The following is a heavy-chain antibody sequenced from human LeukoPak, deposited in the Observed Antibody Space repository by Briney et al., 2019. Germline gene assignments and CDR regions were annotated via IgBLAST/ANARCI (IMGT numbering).Heavy chain of an antibody. V-gene: IGHV4-34*01. CDR2: INHSGRT. D-gene: IGHD6-13*01. CDR3: ARQSGYSSSWTGTYWYFDL. Sequence: SETLSLTCAVYGGSFSGYYWSWIRQPPGKGLEWIGEINHSGRTNYNPSLKSRVTISVDTSKNQFSLKLSSVTAADTAVYYCARQSGYSSSWTGTYWYFDLWGRGTLVTVSS. J-gene: IGHJ2*01. CDR1: GGSFSGYY.